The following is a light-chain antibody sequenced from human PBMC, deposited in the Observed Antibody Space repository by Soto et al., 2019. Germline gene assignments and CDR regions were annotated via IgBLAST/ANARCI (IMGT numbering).Light chain of an antibody. CDR2: EVS. J-gene: IGLJ2*01. CDR3: ISYAGSNIYVV. V-gene: IGLV2-8*01. Sequence: QSALTQPPSASGSPGQSVTISCTGTGSDVGGYNYVSWYQHHPGKAPKLMLYEVSTRPSVVPDRFSGAKSGNTASLTVSGLQAEDEADYYCISYAGSNIYVVFGGGTKLTVL. CDR1: GSDVGGYNY.